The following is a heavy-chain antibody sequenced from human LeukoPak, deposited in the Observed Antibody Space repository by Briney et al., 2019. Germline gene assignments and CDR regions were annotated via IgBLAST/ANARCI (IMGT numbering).Heavy chain of an antibody. Sequence: AETLPLTCTVSGGSISSSSYYWDWIRQPPGKGLEGIVSIYYSGSTYSNPSLKSRVTMSVDMSKQQFPLTPSSVTDAHTHVYYCARSITMTSAYFDSWGQGTLVTVSS. CDR2: IYYSGST. CDR3: ARSITMTSAYFDS. D-gene: IGHD3-22*01. J-gene: IGHJ4*02. CDR1: GGSISSSSYY. V-gene: IGHV4-39*01.